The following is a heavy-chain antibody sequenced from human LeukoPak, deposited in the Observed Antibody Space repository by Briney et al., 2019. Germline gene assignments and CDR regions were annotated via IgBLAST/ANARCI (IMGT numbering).Heavy chain of an antibody. V-gene: IGHV3-23*01. D-gene: IGHD2-2*01. Sequence: GGSLRLSCAASRFTLSSYAMSCVPQAPGKRLEWVSPIIGSGGSTYYADSVKGRFTISRDNTKNTLYLQMNSPRAEGTAVYYCAKEPCSSTSCYYNWFDPGGQGTLVTVYS. CDR3: AKEPCSSTSCYYNWFDP. CDR2: IIGSGGST. J-gene: IGHJ5*02. CDR1: RFTLSSYA.